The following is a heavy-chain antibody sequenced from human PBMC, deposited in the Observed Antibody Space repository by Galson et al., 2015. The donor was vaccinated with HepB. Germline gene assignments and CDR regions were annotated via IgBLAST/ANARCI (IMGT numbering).Heavy chain of an antibody. CDR3: AKDLITISGIQPYYSGMDV. CDR1: GFAFSTYG. J-gene: IGHJ6*02. Sequence: LRLSCAASGFAFSTYGMHWVRQAPGKGLEWVAIISYDESNKYYADSVKGRFTISRDNSKNTLYLQMNSLRAEDMAVYYCAKDLITISGIQPYYSGMDVWGQGTTVTVSS. CDR2: ISYDESNK. D-gene: IGHD3-3*01. V-gene: IGHV3-30*18.